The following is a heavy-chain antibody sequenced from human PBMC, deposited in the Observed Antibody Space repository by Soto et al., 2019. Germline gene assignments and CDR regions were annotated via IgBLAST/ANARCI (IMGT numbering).Heavy chain of an antibody. CDR1: GFTFSSYA. Sequence: GGSLRLSCAASGFTFSSYAMSWVRQAPGKGLEWVSAISGSGGSTYYADSVKGRFTISRDNSKDTLYLQMNSLRAEDTAVYYCAKAGQWLPYYYFDYWGQGTLVTVSS. CDR3: AKAGQWLPYYYFDY. CDR2: ISGSGGST. D-gene: IGHD6-19*01. J-gene: IGHJ4*02. V-gene: IGHV3-23*01.